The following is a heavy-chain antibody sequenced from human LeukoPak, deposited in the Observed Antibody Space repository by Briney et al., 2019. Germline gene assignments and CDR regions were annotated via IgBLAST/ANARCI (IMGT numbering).Heavy chain of an antibody. J-gene: IGHJ4*02. CDR3: ARTLFVRFLEWLGFDY. Sequence: ASVKVSCKASGYTFTSYDINWVRQATGQGLEWMGWLNPNSGNTGYAHKLQGRVTITRNTSINTAYMELSSLRSEDTAVYYCARTLFVRFLEWLGFDYWGQGTLVTVSS. CDR1: GYTFTSYD. CDR2: LNPNSGNT. V-gene: IGHV1-8*03. D-gene: IGHD3-3*01.